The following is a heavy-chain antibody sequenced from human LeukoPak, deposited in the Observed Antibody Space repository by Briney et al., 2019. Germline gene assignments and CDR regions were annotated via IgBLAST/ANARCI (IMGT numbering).Heavy chain of an antibody. D-gene: IGHD3-3*01. Sequence: PGGSLRLSCAASGFTFSSYAMHWVRQAPGKGLEWVAFIRYDGINKYSADSVKGRFTISRDNSKNTLYLQMNSLRAEDTAVYYCAKDARFLVWLFYFDYWGQGTLVTVSS. J-gene: IGHJ4*02. CDR1: GFTFSSYA. CDR3: AKDARFLVWLFYFDY. V-gene: IGHV3-30*02. CDR2: IRYDGINK.